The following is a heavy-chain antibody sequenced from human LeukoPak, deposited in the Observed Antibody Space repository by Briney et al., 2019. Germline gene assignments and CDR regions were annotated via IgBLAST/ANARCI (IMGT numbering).Heavy chain of an antibody. CDR2: MNPNSGNT. J-gene: IGHJ4*02. V-gene: IGHV1-8*01. CDR3: ARSPFLISYGSGPAIIN. CDR1: GYTFTSYD. D-gene: IGHD3-10*01. Sequence: ASVKVSCKAPGYTFTSYDINWVRQATGQGLEWMGWMNPNSGNTGYAQKFQGRVTMTRNTSISTAYMELSSLRSEDTAVYYCARSPFLISYGSGPAIINWGQGTLVTVSS.